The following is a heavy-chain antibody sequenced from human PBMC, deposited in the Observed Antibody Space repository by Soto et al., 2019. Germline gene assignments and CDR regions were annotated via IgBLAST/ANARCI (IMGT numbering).Heavy chain of an antibody. CDR3: AREYTAWPLAYGLDV. D-gene: IGHD2-2*02. V-gene: IGHV3-21*01. CDR1: GFTFITYS. J-gene: IGHJ6*02. CDR2: ISSRSDI. Sequence: GGSLRLSCVGSGFTFITYSMNWVRQAPGKGLEWVSSISSRSDIYYADSVKGRFTISRDNAKNSVSLQMNSLRAEDTAVYYCAREYTAWPLAYGLDVWGQGTTVTVS.